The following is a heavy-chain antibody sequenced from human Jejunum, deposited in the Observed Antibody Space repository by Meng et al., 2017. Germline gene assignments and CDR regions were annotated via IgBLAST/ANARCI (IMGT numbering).Heavy chain of an antibody. Sequence: LQRVVPGLVNPSDTLSLTGSVSGDFISSYYWSWIRQSPGKGLEWIGYIYYSGGTNYNPSLKSRVTMSVDMSKKQFSLKLSSVTAADTAAYYCARISRMVEYYIDFWGQGTLVTVSS. CDR3: ARISRMVEYYIDF. J-gene: IGHJ4*02. CDR1: GDFISSYY. V-gene: IGHV4-59*07. D-gene: IGHD2/OR15-2a*01. CDR2: IYYSGGT.